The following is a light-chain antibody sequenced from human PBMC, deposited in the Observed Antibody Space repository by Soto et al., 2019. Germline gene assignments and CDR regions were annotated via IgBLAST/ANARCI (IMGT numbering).Light chain of an antibody. V-gene: IGLV2-23*02. CDR3: CSYAGGTSVV. CDR1: SSDVGRYNL. J-gene: IGLJ2*01. CDR2: EDI. Sequence: QSALTQPASVSGSPGQSITISCTGTSSDVGRYNLVSWYQQHPGKAPKLIIYEDIERPSGVSSRFSGSKSGNTASLTISGLQTDDEAHYYCCSYAGGTSVVFGGGTKLTVL.